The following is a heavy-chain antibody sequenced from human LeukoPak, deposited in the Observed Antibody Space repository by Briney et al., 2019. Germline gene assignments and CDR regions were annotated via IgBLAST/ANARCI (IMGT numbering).Heavy chain of an antibody. CDR2: IYYSGST. CDR1: GGSISSGGYY. V-gene: IGHV4-31*03. J-gene: IGHJ5*02. CDR3: ARDLVSGWFDP. Sequence: TLSLTCTVSGGSISSGGYYWSWIRQHPGKGLGWIGYIYYSGSTYYNPSLKSRVTISVDTSKNQFSLKLSSVTAADTAVYYCARDLVSGWFDPWGQGTLVTVSS.